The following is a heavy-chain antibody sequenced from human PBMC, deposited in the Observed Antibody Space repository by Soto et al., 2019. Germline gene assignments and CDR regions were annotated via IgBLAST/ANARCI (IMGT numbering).Heavy chain of an antibody. J-gene: IGHJ6*02. D-gene: IGHD5-18*01. CDR1: GYTFTIYY. Sequence: ASVKVSCKASGYTFTIYYMHWVRQAPGQGLEWMGIINPSGGSTSYAQKFQGRVTMTRDTSTSTVYMELSSLRSEDTAVYYCARGGVDTAMVTGYYGMDVWGQGTTVTVSS. CDR3: ARGGVDTAMVTGYYGMDV. CDR2: INPSGGST. V-gene: IGHV1-46*01.